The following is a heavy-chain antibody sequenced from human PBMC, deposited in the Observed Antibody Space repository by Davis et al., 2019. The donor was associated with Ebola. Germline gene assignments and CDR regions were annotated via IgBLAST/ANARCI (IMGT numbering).Heavy chain of an antibody. CDR3: ARRTIFGYYYGMDV. J-gene: IGHJ6*02. CDR2: IYYSGST. CDR1: GGSISSGDYY. D-gene: IGHD3-3*01. Sequence: PSETLSLTCTVSGGSISSGDYYWSWIRQPPGKGLEWIGYIYYSGSTYYNPSLKSRVTISVDTSKNQFSLKLSSVTAADTAVYYCARRTIFGYYYGMDVWGQGTTVTVSS. V-gene: IGHV4-30-4*01.